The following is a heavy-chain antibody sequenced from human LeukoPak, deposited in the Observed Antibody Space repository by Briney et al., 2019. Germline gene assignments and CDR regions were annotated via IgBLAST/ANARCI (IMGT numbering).Heavy chain of an antibody. Sequence: GGSLRLSCAASGFTFSSYWMSWVRQAPGKGLEWVSSVSGSGDGTYYAHSVKGRFTISRDNSKKTLDLHMDSLRAEDTAVYYCAKERLGGNYGDYAVDYWGQGTMVAVSS. CDR2: VSGSGDGT. CDR3: AKERLGGNYGDYAVDY. CDR1: GFTFSSYW. V-gene: IGHV3-23*01. D-gene: IGHD4-17*01. J-gene: IGHJ4*02.